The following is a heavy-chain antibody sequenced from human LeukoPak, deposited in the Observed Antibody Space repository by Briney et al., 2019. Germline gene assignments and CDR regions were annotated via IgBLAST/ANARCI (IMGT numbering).Heavy chain of an antibody. D-gene: IGHD6-13*01. CDR2: MFYSEGT. CDR1: GDSISSDF. CDR3: ARGSGSSWNYLDY. J-gene: IGHJ4*02. V-gene: IGHV4-59*01. Sequence: SETLSLTCTVSGDSISSDFWSWIRQPPGEGLEWIGFMFYSEGTNYNPSLKSRVTISVDTSKNQLSLKVNSVTAADTAVYYCARGSGSSWNYLDYWGQGTLVTVSS.